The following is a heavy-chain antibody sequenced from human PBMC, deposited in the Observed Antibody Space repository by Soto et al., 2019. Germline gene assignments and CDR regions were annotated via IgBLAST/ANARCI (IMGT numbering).Heavy chain of an antibody. V-gene: IGHV4-4*02. CDR3: ASITVAHETGSWFDP. J-gene: IGHJ5*02. D-gene: IGHD6-19*01. CDR1: GGSISSSNW. CDR2: IYHSGST. Sequence: QVQLQESGPGLVKPSGTLSLTCAVSGGSISSSNWWSWVRQPPGKGLEWIGEIYHSGSTNYNPSLKSRVTISVDKSKNQFSLKLSSVTAADTAVYYCASITVAHETGSWFDPWGQGTLVTVSS.